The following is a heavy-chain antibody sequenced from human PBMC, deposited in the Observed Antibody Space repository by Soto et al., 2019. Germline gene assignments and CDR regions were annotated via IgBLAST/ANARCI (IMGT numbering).Heavy chain of an antibody. CDR3: ARGGGRFHALDI. CDR2: INHSGST. Sequence: QVQLQQWGAGLLKPSETLSLTCAVYGGSFSGYYWSWIRQPPGKGLEWIGEINHSGSTNYNPSLSSRGSIPVDTSKNQFSLKLSSVTAAYTAVYYCARGGGRFHALDICGQGTMVTVSS. J-gene: IGHJ3*02. D-gene: IGHD3-3*01. V-gene: IGHV4-34*01. CDR1: GGSFSGYY.